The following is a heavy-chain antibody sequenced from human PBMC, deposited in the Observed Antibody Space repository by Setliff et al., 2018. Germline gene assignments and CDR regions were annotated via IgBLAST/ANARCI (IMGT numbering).Heavy chain of an antibody. V-gene: IGHV3-21*01. Sequence: GGSLRLSCAASGFTFSIYSMIWVRQAPGTGLEWVSSVSIGQTHIYYADSVKGRFTISRDNAKNSLYLQMNSLRVEDTAVYFCARAKGTSMATQYFDYWGQGTPVTVSS. CDR1: GFTFSIYS. D-gene: IGHD3-10*01. J-gene: IGHJ4*02. CDR3: ARAKGTSMATQYFDY. CDR2: VSIGQTHI.